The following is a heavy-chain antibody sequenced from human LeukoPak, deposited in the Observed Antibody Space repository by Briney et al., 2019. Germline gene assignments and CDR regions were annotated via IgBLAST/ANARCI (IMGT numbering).Heavy chain of an antibody. CDR1: GYTLTDYY. CDR3: AKYSAGMDV. CDR2: INPKSGAT. Sequence: ASVTVSCKASGYTLTDYYLHWVRQAPGQGLEWMGWINPKSGATDYAQQFQGRFTVTRDTSISTAYMELSRLRDDDTAVYYCAKYSAGMDVWGKGTTVTISS. D-gene: IGHD5-12*01. J-gene: IGHJ6*03. V-gene: IGHV1-2*02.